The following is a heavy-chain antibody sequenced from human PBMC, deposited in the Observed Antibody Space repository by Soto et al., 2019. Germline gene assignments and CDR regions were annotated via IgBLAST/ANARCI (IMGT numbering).Heavy chain of an antibody. V-gene: IGHV1-69*01. Sequence: QVQLVQSGAEVKKPGSSVKASCKASGGTFSSYAISWVRQAPGQGLEWMGGIIPIFGTANYAQKFQGRVTITADESTSTAYMELSSLRSEDSAVYYCARGGVWVSGWSPFDYWGQGTLVTVSS. J-gene: IGHJ4*02. CDR3: ARGGVWVSGWSPFDY. CDR1: GGTFSSYA. D-gene: IGHD6-19*01. CDR2: IIPIFGTA.